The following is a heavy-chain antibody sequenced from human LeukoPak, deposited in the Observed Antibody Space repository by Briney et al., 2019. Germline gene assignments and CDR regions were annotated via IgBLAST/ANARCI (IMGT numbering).Heavy chain of an antibody. CDR2: INPSGGST. CDR1: GYTFTDYY. Sequence: ASVKVSCKASGYTFTDYYIHWVRQAPGQGLEWMGIINPSGGSTSYAQKFQGRVTMTRDTSTSTVYMELSSLRSEDTAVYYCARAGGVVPAALDYWGQGTLVTASS. D-gene: IGHD2-2*01. CDR3: ARAGGVVPAALDY. V-gene: IGHV1-46*01. J-gene: IGHJ4*02.